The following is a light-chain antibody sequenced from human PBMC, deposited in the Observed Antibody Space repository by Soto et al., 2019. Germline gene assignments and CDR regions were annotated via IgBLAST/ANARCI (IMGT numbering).Light chain of an antibody. CDR2: GAS. V-gene: IGKV3-20*01. Sequence: DIVLTQSPGTLSLSPGERATLSCRASQDVLNNYLAWFQQKPGQAPRLLIYGASSRATGIPDRFSGSGSGTEFTLTISSLQSEDFAVYYCQHYNNWPFTFGQGTKVDIK. CDR1: QDVLNNY. J-gene: IGKJ2*01. CDR3: QHYNNWPFT.